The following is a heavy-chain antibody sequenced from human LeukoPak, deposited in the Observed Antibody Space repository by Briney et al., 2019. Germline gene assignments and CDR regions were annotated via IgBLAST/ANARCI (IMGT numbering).Heavy chain of an antibody. V-gene: IGHV4-59*08. CDR3: ATGGNWFDP. D-gene: IGHD3-10*01. Sequence: SETLSLTCTVSGGSISSYYWSWIRQPPGKGLEWIGYIYYSGSTNYNPSLKSRVTISVDTSKNQFSLKLSSVTAADTAVYYCATGGNWFDPWGQGTLVTVSS. CDR2: IYYSGST. CDR1: GGSISSYY. J-gene: IGHJ5*02.